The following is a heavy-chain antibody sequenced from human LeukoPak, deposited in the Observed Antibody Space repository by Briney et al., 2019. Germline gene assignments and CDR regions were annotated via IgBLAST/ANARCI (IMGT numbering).Heavy chain of an antibody. CDR2: ISFDGSNK. Sequence: GGSLRLSCAASGFTFSTYGMHWVRQAPGKGLEWVAIISFDGSNKYYADSVKGRFTISRDNSKNTLYLQMNSLRAEDTAVYYCAKDSEYYYDSSGYYLDYWGQGTLVTVSS. CDR1: GFTFSTYG. V-gene: IGHV3-30*18. D-gene: IGHD3-22*01. CDR3: AKDSEYYYDSSGYYLDY. J-gene: IGHJ4*02.